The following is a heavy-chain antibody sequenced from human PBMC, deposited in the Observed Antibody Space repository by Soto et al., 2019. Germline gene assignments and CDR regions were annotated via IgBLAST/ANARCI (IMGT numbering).Heavy chain of an antibody. J-gene: IGHJ4*02. CDR1: GFTFSSYG. V-gene: IGHV3-30*18. D-gene: IGHD2-15*01. CDR2: ISYDGSNK. Sequence: GGSLRLSCAASGFTFSSYGMHWVRQAPGKGLEWVAVISYDGSNKYYADSVKGRFTISRDNSKNTLYLQMNSLRAGDTAVYYCAKPAGGSYYFDYWGQGTLVTVSS. CDR3: AKPAGGSYYFDY.